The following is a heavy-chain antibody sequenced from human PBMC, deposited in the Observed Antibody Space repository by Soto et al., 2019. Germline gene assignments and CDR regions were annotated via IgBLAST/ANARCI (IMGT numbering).Heavy chain of an antibody. D-gene: IGHD5-12*01. Sequence: QVQLVESGGGVVQPGRSLRLSCAASGFTFSSYAMHWVRQAPGKGLEWVAVISYDGSNKYYADSVKGRFTISRDNSKNTLYLKMNSLRAEDTAVYYCARDYYRFNSGYGFSMDVWGQGTTVTVPS. CDR2: ISYDGSNK. V-gene: IGHV3-30-3*01. CDR1: GFTFSSYA. CDR3: ARDYYRFNSGYGFSMDV. J-gene: IGHJ6*02.